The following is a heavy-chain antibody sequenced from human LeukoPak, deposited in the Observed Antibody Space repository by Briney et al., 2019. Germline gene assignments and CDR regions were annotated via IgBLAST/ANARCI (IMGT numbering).Heavy chain of an antibody. Sequence: AGGSVRLSCAASGFPLSSYWMSWVRQAPGKGLESVAHIKHDSSETYYVDTVRGRFIISRDNAKNSLYLQMNSLRVEDTAVYHCARGPTDFDASDIWGHGTLVTVSS. V-gene: IGHV3-7*01. CDR1: GFPLSSYW. J-gene: IGHJ3*02. CDR3: ARGPTDFDASDI. CDR2: IKHDSSET.